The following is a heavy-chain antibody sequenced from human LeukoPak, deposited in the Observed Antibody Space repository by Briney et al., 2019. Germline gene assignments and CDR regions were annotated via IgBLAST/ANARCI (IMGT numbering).Heavy chain of an antibody. CDR2: ISAYNGNT. CDR3: ARWDDTYYYDSSGYYYDY. CDR1: GYTFTSYG. V-gene: IGHV1-18*01. J-gene: IGHJ4*02. Sequence: ASVKVSCKASGYTFTSYGISWVRQAPGQGLEWMGWISAYNGNTNYAQKLQGRVTMTTDTSTSTAYMELRSLRSDDTAVYYCARWDDTYYYDSSGYYYDYWGQGTLVTVSS. D-gene: IGHD3-22*01.